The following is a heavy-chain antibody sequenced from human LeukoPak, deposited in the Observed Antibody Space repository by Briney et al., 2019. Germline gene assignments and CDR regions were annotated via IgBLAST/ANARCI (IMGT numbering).Heavy chain of an antibody. CDR1: GGSISTSSEH. V-gene: IGHV4-39*01. J-gene: IGHJ6*02. Sequence: KTAETLSLTCTVSGGSISTSSEHGGWIPQPPGKGLEGIGSIYYNAITYYNPPLTSRVTMPVDTSKNQFSLKLSSVTAADTAVYYCGRLLITALRGPNRMDVWGQGTTVTASS. CDR3: GRLLITALRGPNRMDV. CDR2: IYYNAIT. D-gene: IGHD3-10*01.